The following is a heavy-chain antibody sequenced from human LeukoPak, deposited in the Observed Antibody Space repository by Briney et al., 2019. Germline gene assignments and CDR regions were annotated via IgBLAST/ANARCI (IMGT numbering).Heavy chain of an antibody. J-gene: IGHJ4*02. V-gene: IGHV5-51*01. CDR1: GYSFTSYW. CDR2: IYPGDSDT. CDR3: ARWEVPAAKAYFDY. D-gene: IGHD2-2*01. Sequence: PGESPKISCKGFGYSFTSYWIGWVRQMPGKGLEWMGIIYPGDSDTRYSPSFQGQVTISADKSISTAYLQWSSLKASDTAMYYCARWEVPAAKAYFDYWGQGTLVTVSS.